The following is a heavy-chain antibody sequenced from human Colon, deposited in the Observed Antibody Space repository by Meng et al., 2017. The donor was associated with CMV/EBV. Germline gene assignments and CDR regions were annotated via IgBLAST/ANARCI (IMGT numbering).Heavy chain of an antibody. D-gene: IGHD3-3*01. CDR3: AKGAAFGVTAPDY. V-gene: IGHV3-23*01. CDR2: IRGNGGSA. CDR1: GFTFSDYT. Sequence: GGSLRLSCAASGFTFSDYTMTWVRQAPGKGLEWVSRIRGNGGSAAYADSVQDRLTIFRDNSQNTLYLQMNSLRAEDTAVYYCAKGAAFGVTAPDYWGQGTLVTVSS. J-gene: IGHJ4*02.